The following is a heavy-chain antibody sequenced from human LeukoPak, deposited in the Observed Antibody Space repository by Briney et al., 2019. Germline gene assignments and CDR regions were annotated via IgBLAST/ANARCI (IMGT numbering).Heavy chain of an antibody. CDR3: AKRIYYGSGSFDY. J-gene: IGHJ4*02. D-gene: IGHD3-10*01. V-gene: IGHV3-23*01. CDR2: ISNNGANT. CDR1: GFTFTSYD. Sequence: GGSLRLSCAASGFTFTSYDLSWVRQAPGKGLEWVSTISNNGANTFYADSVKGRFTISRDNSKNTVFLQMNSLRVEDTARYYCAKRIYYGSGSFDYWGQGTLVTVSS.